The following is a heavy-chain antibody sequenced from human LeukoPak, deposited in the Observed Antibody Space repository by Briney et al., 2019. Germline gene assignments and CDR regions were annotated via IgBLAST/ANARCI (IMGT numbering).Heavy chain of an antibody. CDR1: GGSFSGYY. CDR2: INHSGST. Sequence: SETLSLTCAVYGGSFSGYYWSWIRQPPGKGLEWIGEINHSGSTNYNPSLKSRVTISVDTPKYQFSLKLSSVTAADTAVYYCASVYDSSGYYPFWGQGTLVTVSS. CDR3: ASVYDSSGYYPF. V-gene: IGHV4-34*01. J-gene: IGHJ4*02. D-gene: IGHD3-22*01.